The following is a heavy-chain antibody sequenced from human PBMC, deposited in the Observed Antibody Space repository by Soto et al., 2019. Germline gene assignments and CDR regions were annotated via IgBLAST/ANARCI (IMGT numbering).Heavy chain of an antibody. Sequence: VQLMQSGAEVKKPGASVKVSCRASGYTFSSYDITWVRQAPGQGLEWMGWINTDNGTTAYAQRFQARVTMTIDTPAKTSYMELRSLRSDGTAVYFCARSPAVRDNWNDPWGQGTLVTVSS. CDR3: ARSPAVRDNWNDP. J-gene: IGHJ5*02. D-gene: IGHD3-10*01. CDR2: INTDNGTT. V-gene: IGHV1-18*04. CDR1: GYTFSSYD.